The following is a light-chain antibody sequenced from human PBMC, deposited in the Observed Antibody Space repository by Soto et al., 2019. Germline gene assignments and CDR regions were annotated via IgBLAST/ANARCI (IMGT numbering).Light chain of an antibody. CDR1: QSICYF. V-gene: IGKV1-39*01. CDR2: AAS. Sequence: DIQMTQSPSYLSASVGDRVTITCRASQSICYFLNWYQQKPGKAPKLLIYAASSLQSGVPSRFRGSGSGTDFTLTISSLQPEDFATYYCQQSYSTPPTFGQGTKREIK. J-gene: IGKJ1*01. CDR3: QQSYSTPPT.